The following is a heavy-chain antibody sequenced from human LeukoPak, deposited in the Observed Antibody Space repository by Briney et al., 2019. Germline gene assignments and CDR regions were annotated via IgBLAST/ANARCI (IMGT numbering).Heavy chain of an antibody. Sequence: GGSLRLSCAASGFTFSSYAMSWVRQAPGKGLEWVSAISGSGGSTYYADSVKGRFTISRDNSKNTLYLQMNSLRAEDTAVYYCAKGSAPTYIVVVPAAMEGGFDYWGQGTLVTVSS. V-gene: IGHV3-23*01. J-gene: IGHJ4*02. CDR1: GFTFSSYA. CDR2: ISGSGGST. CDR3: AKGSAPTYIVVVPAAMEGGFDY. D-gene: IGHD2-2*01.